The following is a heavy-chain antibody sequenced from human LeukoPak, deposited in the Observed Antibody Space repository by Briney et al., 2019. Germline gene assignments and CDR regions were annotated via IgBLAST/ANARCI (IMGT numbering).Heavy chain of an antibody. Sequence: SETLSLTCAVYGGSFSGYYWSWIRQPPGKGLEWIGRIYTSGSTNYNPSLKSRVTISVDTSKNQFSLKLSSVTAADTAVYYCARDPLGSGSYYYYYYMDVWGKGTTVTVSS. CDR1: GGSFSGYY. D-gene: IGHD1-26*01. J-gene: IGHJ6*03. CDR3: ARDPLGSGSYYYYYYMDV. V-gene: IGHV4-4*07. CDR2: IYTSGST.